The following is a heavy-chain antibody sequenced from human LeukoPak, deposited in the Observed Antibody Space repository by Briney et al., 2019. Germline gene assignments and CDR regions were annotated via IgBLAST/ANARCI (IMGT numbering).Heavy chain of an antibody. CDR2: IYYSGNA. Sequence: SETLSLTCTVSDGSIRSHYWSWIRQPPGKGLECIGYIYYSGNANYNPSLKSRVTMSVDTSKNQFSLNLTSVTAADTAVYFCARVAYPHYYYGMDVWGQGTTVTVSS. CDR3: ARVAYPHYYYGMDV. V-gene: IGHV4-59*08. J-gene: IGHJ6*02. CDR1: DGSIRSHY.